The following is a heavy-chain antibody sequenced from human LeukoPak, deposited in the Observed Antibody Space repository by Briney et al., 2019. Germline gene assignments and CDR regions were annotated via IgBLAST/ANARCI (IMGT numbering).Heavy chain of an antibody. CDR1: GYTFTGYY. Sequence: GASVKVSCKASGYTFTGYYIHWVRQAPGQGLEWMGWINPNSGGTNYAPKFQGRVTMTRDTSISTAYMELSRLRSDDTAVYYCARMFWVSSSWYDYWGQGTLVTVSS. V-gene: IGHV1-2*02. CDR3: ARMFWVSSSWYDY. D-gene: IGHD6-13*01. CDR2: INPNSGGT. J-gene: IGHJ4*02.